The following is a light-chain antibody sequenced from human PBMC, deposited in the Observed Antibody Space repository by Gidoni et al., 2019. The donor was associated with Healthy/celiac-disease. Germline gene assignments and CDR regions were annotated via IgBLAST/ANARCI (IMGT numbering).Light chain of an antibody. Sequence: EIVLTPSPATLSLSPGERATLSCRASQPVSSYLAWYQQNPGQAPRLLIYDASNRATGIPARCSGSGSGTDFTLTSSSLEPEYFAVYYCQQRSNWPPLTFGGGTKVEIK. V-gene: IGKV3-11*01. CDR3: QQRSNWPPLT. J-gene: IGKJ4*01. CDR1: QPVSSY. CDR2: DAS.